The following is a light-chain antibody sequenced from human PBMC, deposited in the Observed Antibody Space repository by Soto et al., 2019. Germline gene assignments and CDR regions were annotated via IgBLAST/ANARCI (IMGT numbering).Light chain of an antibody. Sequence: EIVLTQSPGTLALSPGERATLACSTSQSLTNSFIAWYQQKPGQAPRLLIYDTSSRATGIPDRFSGSGSGTDFTLTISRLEPEDFAVFFCQQYGTSEIIFGQGTRLEI. J-gene: IGKJ5*01. CDR2: DTS. CDR3: QQYGTSEII. CDR1: QSLTNSF. V-gene: IGKV3-20*01.